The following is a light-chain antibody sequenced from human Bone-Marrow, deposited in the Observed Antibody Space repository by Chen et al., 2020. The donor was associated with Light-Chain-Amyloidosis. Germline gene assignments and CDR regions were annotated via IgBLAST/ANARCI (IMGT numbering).Light chain of an antibody. V-gene: IGKV1-39*01. CDR1: QNIMSS. Sequence: DIHMTQSPSSLSVSVGGRVTITCRTSQNIMSSLSWYQQKPGQAPKLLIYTASTLQSGVPSRFSGSGSGTDFTLTINSVQPDDFATYYCQQSYSSPTFGGGTKVEIK. J-gene: IGKJ4*01. CDR3: QQSYSSPT. CDR2: TAS.